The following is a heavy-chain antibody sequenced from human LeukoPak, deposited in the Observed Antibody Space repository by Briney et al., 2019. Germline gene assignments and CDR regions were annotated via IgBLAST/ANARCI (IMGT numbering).Heavy chain of an antibody. CDR1: GFTFSSYD. CDR2: IGTAGDT. Sequence: TGGSLRLSCAASGFTFSSYDMHWVRQATGKGLEWVSAIGTAGDTYYPGSVKGRFTISRENAKNSLYLQMNSLRAGDTAVYYCARAHYYGSGSYPSYYYYGMDVWGQGTTVTVSS. V-gene: IGHV3-13*01. J-gene: IGHJ6*02. D-gene: IGHD3-10*01. CDR3: ARAHYYGSGSYPSYYYYGMDV.